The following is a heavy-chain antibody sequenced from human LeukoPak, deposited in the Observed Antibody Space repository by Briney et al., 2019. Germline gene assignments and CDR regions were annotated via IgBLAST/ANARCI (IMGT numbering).Heavy chain of an antibody. J-gene: IGHJ4*02. CDR3: ARGQDYGDYEGY. V-gene: IGHV4-59*01. Sequence: SEALSLTCIVSGGSISSYYWSWIRQPPGKGLEWIGYIYYSGSTNYNPSLTSRVTISVDTSKNQFSLKLSSVTAADTAVYYCARGQDYGDYEGYWGQGTLVTVSS. D-gene: IGHD4-17*01. CDR1: GGSISSYY. CDR2: IYYSGST.